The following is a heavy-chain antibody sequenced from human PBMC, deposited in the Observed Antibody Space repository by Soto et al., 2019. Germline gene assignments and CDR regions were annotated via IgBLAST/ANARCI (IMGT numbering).Heavy chain of an antibody. J-gene: IGHJ6*02. CDR3: VRERGLSSYYGMDV. CDR1: GFTLTSYS. Sequence: PGGSLRLSCAASGFTLTSYSMNWVRQAPGKGLEWVSSISSSSSHIYYVDSVKGRFTISRDNARNALYLEMNSLRAEDTAVYYCVRERGLSSYYGMDVWGQGTTVTVSS. V-gene: IGHV3-21*01. D-gene: IGHD3-10*01. CDR2: ISSSSSHI.